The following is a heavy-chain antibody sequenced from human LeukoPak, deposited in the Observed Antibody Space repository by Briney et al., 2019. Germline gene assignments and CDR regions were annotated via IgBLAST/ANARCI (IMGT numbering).Heavy chain of an antibody. J-gene: IGHJ6*02. Sequence: PGWSLRLSCAASGFTFSSYAMHWVRQAPGKGLEWVAVISYDGSNKYYADSVKGRFTISRDNSKNTLYLQMNSLRAEDTAVYYCARDFSYCSSTSCFHYYYGMDVGGQGTTVTVSS. CDR3: ARDFSYCSSTSCFHYYYGMDV. V-gene: IGHV3-30-3*01. CDR2: ISYDGSNK. D-gene: IGHD2-2*01. CDR1: GFTFSSYA.